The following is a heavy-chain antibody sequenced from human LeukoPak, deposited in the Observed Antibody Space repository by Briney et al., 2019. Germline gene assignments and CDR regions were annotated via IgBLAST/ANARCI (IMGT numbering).Heavy chain of an antibody. CDR1: DEVITSNNW. Sequence: PSETLSLTCTVSDEVITSNNWWSWVRQSPGKGLEWIGEIFHSGTTRYKASLESRVTMLLDKSKNQFSLRLSSVTAADTAVYYCVRSVLGRCSGDSCSRFRDVWGKGTTVTVSS. D-gene: IGHD2-15*01. V-gene: IGHV4-4*02. CDR3: VRSVLGRCSGDSCSRFRDV. CDR2: IFHSGTT. J-gene: IGHJ6*04.